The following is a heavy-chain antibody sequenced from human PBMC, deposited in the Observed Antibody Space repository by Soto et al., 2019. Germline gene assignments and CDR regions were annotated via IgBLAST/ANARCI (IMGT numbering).Heavy chain of an antibody. CDR2: IIPIFGTP. CDR3: EGRCDGSNCRAHFDG. D-gene: IGHD3-10*01. CDR1: GGTFNNYV. J-gene: IGHJ4*02. Sequence: QVQLVQSGAEVKKPGSSVKVSCRASGGTFNNYVINWVRQAPGQGLEWMAGIIPIFGTPTYAQKFQVRVSISADKSTSTAYMELNSLRSEDTAVYYCEGRCDGSNCRAHFDGWGEGTLVAVST. V-gene: IGHV1-69*06.